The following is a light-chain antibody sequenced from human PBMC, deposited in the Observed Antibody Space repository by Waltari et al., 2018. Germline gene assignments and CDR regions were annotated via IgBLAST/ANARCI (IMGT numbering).Light chain of an antibody. CDR3: SSYTSSSTEV. CDR2: DDS. Sequence: QSALTQPASVSGSPGQSITISCTGTSSDVGGYNYVSWYQQHPGKAPKLMIYDDSKRPSGVSNRFSGSKSCNTASLTSSGLQAEDEADYYCSSYTSSSTEVFGTGTKVTVL. V-gene: IGLV2-14*01. J-gene: IGLJ1*01. CDR1: SSDVGGYNY.